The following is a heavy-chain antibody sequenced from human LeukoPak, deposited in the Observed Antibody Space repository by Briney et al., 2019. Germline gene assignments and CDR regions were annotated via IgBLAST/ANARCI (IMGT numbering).Heavy chain of an antibody. CDR3: ARRGTSWFDP. Sequence: SETLSLTCTVSGGSISSYYWSWIRQPPGKGLEWIGYIYTSGSTNYNPSHKSRVTISVDTSKNQFSLKLSSVTAADTAVYYCARRGTSWFDPWGQGTLVTVSS. J-gene: IGHJ5*02. D-gene: IGHD2-2*01. CDR1: GGSISSYY. CDR2: IYTSGST. V-gene: IGHV4-4*09.